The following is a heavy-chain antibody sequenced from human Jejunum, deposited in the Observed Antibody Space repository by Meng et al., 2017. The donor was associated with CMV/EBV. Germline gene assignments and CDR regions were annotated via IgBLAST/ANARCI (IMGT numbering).Heavy chain of an antibody. J-gene: IGHJ4*02. CDR1: FSLSTSGVG. Sequence: FSLSTSGVGVGWIRQPPGKDLEWLALIYWNDDKRYSPSLKSRLTITKDTSKNQVVLTMTNMDPVDTATYYCARTLGATGKYYFDYWGQGTLVTVSS. CDR2: IYWNDDK. V-gene: IGHV2-5*01. D-gene: IGHD1-26*01. CDR3: ARTLGATGKYYFDY.